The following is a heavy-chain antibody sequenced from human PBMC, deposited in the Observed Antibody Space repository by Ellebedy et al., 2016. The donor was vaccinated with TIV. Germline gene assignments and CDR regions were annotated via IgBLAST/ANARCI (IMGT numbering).Heavy chain of an antibody. CDR1: GFTFSRYW. CDR3: ARVRIAVADSSGSDWFDP. CDR2: INSDGSST. V-gene: IGHV3-74*01. D-gene: IGHD6-19*01. J-gene: IGHJ5*02. Sequence: GESLKISCAASGFTFSRYWMHWVRQAQGKGLVWVSRINSDGSSTNYADSVKGRFTISRDNAKNTLYLQMNSLRVEDTAVYYCARVRIAVADSSGSDWFDPWGQGTLVTVSS.